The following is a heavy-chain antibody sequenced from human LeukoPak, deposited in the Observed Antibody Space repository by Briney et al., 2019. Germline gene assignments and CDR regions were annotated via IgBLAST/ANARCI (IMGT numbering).Heavy chain of an antibody. CDR1: GYTFTSYG. J-gene: IGHJ4*02. Sequence: GASVKVSCKASGYTFTSYGISWVRQAPGQGFEWMGWISAYNGNTNYAQKLQGRVTMTTDTSTSTAYMELRSLRSDDTAVYYCASTPYGSGSYSHFDYWGQGTLVTVSS. V-gene: IGHV1-18*01. D-gene: IGHD3-10*01. CDR3: ASTPYGSGSYSHFDY. CDR2: ISAYNGNT.